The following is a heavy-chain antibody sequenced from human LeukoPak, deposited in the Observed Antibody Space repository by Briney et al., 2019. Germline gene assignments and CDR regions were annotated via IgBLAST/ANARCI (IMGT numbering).Heavy chain of an antibody. CDR2: IKSKTDGGTA. CDR1: GFTFSNVW. Sequence: GGSLGLSCAASGFTFSNVWMSWVRQTPGKGLEWVGHIKSKTDGGTADYAAPVKGRFTISRDDSKDTLSLQMNSLKTEDTAVYYCTTESNGGSDSWGRGTLVTVSS. CDR3: TTESNGGSDS. D-gene: IGHD4-23*01. V-gene: IGHV3-15*01. J-gene: IGHJ4*02.